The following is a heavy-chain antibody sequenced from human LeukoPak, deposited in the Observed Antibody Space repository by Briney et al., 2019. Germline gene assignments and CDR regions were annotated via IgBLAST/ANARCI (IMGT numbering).Heavy chain of an antibody. J-gene: IGHJ6*03. CDR2: IYYSGST. CDR1: GGSISSSGYY. V-gene: IGHV4-39*01. Sequence: SETLSLTCTVSGGSISSSGYYWGWIRQPPGKGLEWIGSIYYSGSTYYNPSLKSRVTISVDTSKNQFSLKLSSVTAADTAVYYCARKGPYYYMDVWGKGTTVTVSS. CDR3: ARKGPYYYMDV.